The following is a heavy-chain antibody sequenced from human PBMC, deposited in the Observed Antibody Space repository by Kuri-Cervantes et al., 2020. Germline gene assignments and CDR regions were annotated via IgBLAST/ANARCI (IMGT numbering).Heavy chain of an antibody. V-gene: IGHV4-61*01. D-gene: IGHD4-17*01. CDR2: IHYSGST. Sequence: SETLSLTCTVSGGSVSSGSYYWSWIRQPPGKGLEWIGYIHYSGSTNYNPSLKSRVTISVDTSKNQFSLKLSSVTAADTAVYYCARVTVTTIASFDYWGQGTLVTVSS. J-gene: IGHJ4*02. CDR1: GGSVSSGSYY. CDR3: ARVTVTTIASFDY.